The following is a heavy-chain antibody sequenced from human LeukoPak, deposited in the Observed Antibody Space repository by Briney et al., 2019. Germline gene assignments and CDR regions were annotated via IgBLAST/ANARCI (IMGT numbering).Heavy chain of an antibody. J-gene: IGHJ4*02. Sequence: PGRSLRLSCAASGFTFDDYAMHWVRQAPGKGLEWVAVISYDGSNKYYADSVKGRFTISRDNSKNTLYLQMNSLRAEDTAVYYCARERGADYWGQGTLVTVSS. CDR1: GFTFDDYA. D-gene: IGHD3-10*01. CDR3: ARERGADY. CDR2: ISYDGSNK. V-gene: IGHV3-30-3*01.